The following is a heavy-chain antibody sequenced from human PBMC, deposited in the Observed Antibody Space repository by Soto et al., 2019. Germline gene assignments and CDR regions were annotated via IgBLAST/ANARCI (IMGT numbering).Heavy chain of an antibody. CDR3: ARGKRSSRYYYYYGMDV. CDR2: IGTAGDT. J-gene: IGHJ6*02. CDR1: GFTFSSYD. Sequence: LRLSCAASGFTFSSYDMHWVRQATGKGLEWVSAIGTAGDTYYPGSVKGRFTISRENAKNSLYLQMNSLRAGDTAVYYCARGKRSSRYYYYYGMDVWGQGTTVTVSS. D-gene: IGHD6-13*01. V-gene: IGHV3-13*01.